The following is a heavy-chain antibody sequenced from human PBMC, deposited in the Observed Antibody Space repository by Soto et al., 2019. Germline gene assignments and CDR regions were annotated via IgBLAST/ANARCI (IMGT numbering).Heavy chain of an antibody. Sequence: SETLSLTCTVSGGSISSGDCYWSWIRQHPGKGLEWIAYMSYSGTTYYNPSLKTRVIISVDTSMNQFSLKLTSVTAADTAVYYCARYCSGGTCQYAFDIWGQGTMVTVSS. CDR3: ARYCSGGTCQYAFDI. V-gene: IGHV4-31*03. D-gene: IGHD2-15*01. CDR2: MSYSGTT. J-gene: IGHJ3*02. CDR1: GGSISSGDCY.